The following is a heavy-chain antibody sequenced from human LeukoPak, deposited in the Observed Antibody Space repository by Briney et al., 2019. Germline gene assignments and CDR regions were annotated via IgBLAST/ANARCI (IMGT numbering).Heavy chain of an antibody. D-gene: IGHD2-15*01. V-gene: IGHV1-18*01. CDR1: GYTFTSYG. CDR3: ARDIVVVVAASENDFYYYYYGMDV. CDR2: ISAYNGNT. Sequence: GASVKVFCKASGYTFTSYGISWVRQAPGQGLEWMGWISAYNGNTNYAQKLQGRVTMTTDTSTSTAYMELRSLRSDDTAVYYCARDIVVVVAASENDFYYYYYGMDVWGQGTTVTVSS. J-gene: IGHJ6*02.